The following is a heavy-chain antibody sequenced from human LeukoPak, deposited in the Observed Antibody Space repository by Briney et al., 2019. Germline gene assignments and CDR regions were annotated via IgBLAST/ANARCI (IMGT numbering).Heavy chain of an antibody. V-gene: IGHV1-2*02. CDR2: INPNSGGT. J-gene: IGHJ4*02. CDR3: ARVSDKWLRSGPLRY. CDR1: GYTFTGYY. D-gene: IGHD5-12*01. Sequence: GASVKVSCKASGYTFTGYYMHWVRQAPRQGLEWMGWINPNSGGTNYAQKFQGRVTMTRDTSISTAYMELSRLRSDDTAVYYCARVSDKWLRSGPLRYWGQGTLVTVSS.